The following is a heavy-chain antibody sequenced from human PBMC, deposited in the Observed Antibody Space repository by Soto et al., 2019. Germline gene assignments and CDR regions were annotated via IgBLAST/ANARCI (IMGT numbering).Heavy chain of an antibody. Sequence: SETLSLTCAVSGGSISSGGYSWSWIRQPPGKGLEWIGYIYHSGSTYYNPSLKSRVTISVDRSKNQFSLKLSSVTAADTAVYYCARAESITMVRGAWFDPWGQGXLVTVPS. CDR3: ARAESITMVRGAWFDP. J-gene: IGHJ5*02. V-gene: IGHV4-30-2*01. CDR1: GGSISSGGYS. CDR2: IYHSGST. D-gene: IGHD3-10*01.